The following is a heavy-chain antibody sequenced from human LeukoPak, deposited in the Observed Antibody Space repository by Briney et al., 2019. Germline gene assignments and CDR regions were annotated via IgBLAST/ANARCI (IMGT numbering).Heavy chain of an antibody. V-gene: IGHV3-30*02. J-gene: IGHJ4*02. D-gene: IGHD6-13*01. CDR2: IRYDGSNI. CDR3: ATLLPGIAAAGDFDY. CDR1: AFTFSNYG. Sequence: GGSLTLSCVASAFTFSNYGMHWVRQAPGKGLEWVAFIRYDGSNIYYADSVKGRFTISRDNSKNTLYLQMNSLRAEDTAVYYCATLLPGIAAAGDFDYWGQGTLVTVSS.